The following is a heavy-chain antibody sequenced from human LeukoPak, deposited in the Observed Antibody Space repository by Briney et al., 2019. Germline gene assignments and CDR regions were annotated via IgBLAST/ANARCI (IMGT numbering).Heavy chain of an antibody. CDR3: ARANYYGSGSYIHFDY. CDR2: IIPIFGTA. Sequence: GASVTVSCKASGGTFSSYAISWVRQAPGQGLEWMGGIIPIFGTANYAQKFQGRVTITTDESTSTAYMELSSLRSEDTAVYYCARANYYGSGSYIHFDYWGQGTLVTVSS. CDR1: GGTFSSYA. D-gene: IGHD3-10*01. J-gene: IGHJ4*02. V-gene: IGHV1-69*05.